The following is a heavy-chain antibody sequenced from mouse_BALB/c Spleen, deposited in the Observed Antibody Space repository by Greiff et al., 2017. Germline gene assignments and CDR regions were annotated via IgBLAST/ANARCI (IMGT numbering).Heavy chain of an antibody. CDR3: TPYSLMPYAMDY. J-gene: IGHJ4*01. V-gene: IGHV6-6*02. Sequence: EVHLVESGGGLVQPGGSMKLSCVASGFTFSNYWMNWVRQSPEKGLEWVAEIRLKSNNYATHYAESVKGRFTISRDDSKSSVYLQMNNLRAEDTGIYYCTPYSLMPYAMDYWGQGTSVTVSS. D-gene: IGHD6-2*01. CDR1: GFTFSNYW. CDR2: IRLKSNNYAT.